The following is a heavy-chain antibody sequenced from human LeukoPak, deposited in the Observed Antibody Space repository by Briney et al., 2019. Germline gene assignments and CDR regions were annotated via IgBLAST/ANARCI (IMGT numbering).Heavy chain of an antibody. D-gene: IGHD1-26*01. CDR2: IYTSGST. CDR3: ARDWPPYSGSYGPGSFDI. V-gene: IGHV4-4*07. J-gene: IGHJ3*02. CDR1: GGSISSYY. Sequence: SETLSLTCTVPGGSISSYYWSWIRQPAGKGLEWIGRIYTSGSTNYNPSLKSRVTMSVDTSKNQFTLKLSSVTAADTAVYYCARDWPPYSGSYGPGSFDIWGQGTMVTVSS.